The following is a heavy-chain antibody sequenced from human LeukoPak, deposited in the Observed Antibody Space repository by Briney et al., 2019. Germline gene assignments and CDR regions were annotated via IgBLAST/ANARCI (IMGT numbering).Heavy chain of an antibody. Sequence: SETLSLTCAVYGGSFSGYYWSWIRQPPGKGLEWIGEINHSGSTNYNPSLKSRVTISVDTSKNQFSLKLSSVTAADTAVYYCARGRPGYSYGYWNHWGQGTLVTVSS. D-gene: IGHD5-18*01. CDR2: INHSGST. CDR3: ARGRPGYSYGYWNH. J-gene: IGHJ5*02. CDR1: GGSFSGYY. V-gene: IGHV4-34*01.